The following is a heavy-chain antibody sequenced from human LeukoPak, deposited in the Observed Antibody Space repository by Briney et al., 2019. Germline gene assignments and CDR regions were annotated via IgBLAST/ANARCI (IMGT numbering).Heavy chain of an antibody. Sequence: GTSLRLSCAASGFTFSSYGMHWVRQAPGKGLEWVAVIWYDGSEKYYADSVKGRFTISRDNSKNTLILQMNNLTAEDTAVYYCARWSCDHWGQGTLVTVSS. V-gene: IGHV3-33*01. CDR2: IWYDGSEK. CDR1: GFTFSSYG. J-gene: IGHJ5*02. CDR3: ARWSCDH.